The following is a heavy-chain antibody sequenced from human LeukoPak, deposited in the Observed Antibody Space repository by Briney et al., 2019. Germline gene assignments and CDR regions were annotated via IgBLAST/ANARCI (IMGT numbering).Heavy chain of an antibody. J-gene: IGHJ3*02. CDR3: ARDPTSSWETAFDI. D-gene: IGHD1-26*01. CDR2: ISSSYSYI. CDR1: GFSFCDYV. V-gene: IGHV3-21*01. Sequence: GGSLRLSCTASGFSFCDYVMSWLPPAPGKGLEWVSSISSSYSYIYYADSVKGRFTISRDNAKNSLYLLMNSLRAEDTAVYYCARDPTSSWETAFDIWGQGTTDTVSS.